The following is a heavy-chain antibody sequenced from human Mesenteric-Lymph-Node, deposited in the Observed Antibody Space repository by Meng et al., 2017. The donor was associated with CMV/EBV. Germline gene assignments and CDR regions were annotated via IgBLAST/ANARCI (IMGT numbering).Heavy chain of an antibody. CDR1: GFIFSSYW. D-gene: IGHD2-2*01. CDR3: ATSLTYCSSSNCYRAFDN. J-gene: IGHJ4*02. Sequence: GGSLRLSCVTSGFIFSSYWMSWVRQAPGKGLEWVANIKQDGSQKDYADSVKGRFTLSRDNAKNSLYLQMESLRAEDTAVYYCATSLTYCSSSNCYRAFDNWGQGTLVTVSS. V-gene: IGHV3-7*01. CDR2: IKQDGSQK.